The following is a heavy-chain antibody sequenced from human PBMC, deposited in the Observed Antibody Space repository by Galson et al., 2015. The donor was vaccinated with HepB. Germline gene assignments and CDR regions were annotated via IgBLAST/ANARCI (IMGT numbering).Heavy chain of an antibody. J-gene: IGHJ3*02. CDR3: ARDRVTPTVRAFDI. V-gene: IGHV1-2*04. CDR1: GYTFTGYY. CDR2: INPNSGGT. D-gene: IGHD2-21*02. Sequence: SVKVSCKASGYTFTGYYMHWVRQAPGQGLEWMGWINPNSGGTNYAQKFQGWVTMTRDTSISTAYMELSRLRSDDTAVNYCARDRVTPTVRAFDIWGQGTMVTVSS.